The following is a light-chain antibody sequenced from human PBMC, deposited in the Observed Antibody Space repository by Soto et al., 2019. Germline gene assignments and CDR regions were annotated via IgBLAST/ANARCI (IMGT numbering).Light chain of an antibody. Sequence: ELVMTQSPATLSVSPVERASLSCRASQSVNSNYLAWYQQKPGQAPRLLIYGISKRATDIPDRFSGSGSGTEFTLTISSLQPEDFATYYCQQHGQWPITFGQGTRLEIK. J-gene: IGKJ5*01. CDR3: QQHGQWPIT. V-gene: IGKV3D-15*01. CDR2: GIS. CDR1: QSVNSN.